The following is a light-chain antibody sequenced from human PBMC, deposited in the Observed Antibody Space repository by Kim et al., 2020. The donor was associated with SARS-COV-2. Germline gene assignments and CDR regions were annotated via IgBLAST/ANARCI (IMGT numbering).Light chain of an antibody. CDR2: DAS. V-gene: IGKV1-33*01. Sequence: DVQMTQSPSSLSASVGDRVTITCHASQDIYNCLNWFQQKPGKAPKLLIYDASNLETGVPTRFSGSGSGTDFTFTISSLQPEDIATYYCQIHNDLPVFGRVTRLDIK. CDR1: QDIYNC. J-gene: IGKJ5*01. CDR3: QIHNDLPV.